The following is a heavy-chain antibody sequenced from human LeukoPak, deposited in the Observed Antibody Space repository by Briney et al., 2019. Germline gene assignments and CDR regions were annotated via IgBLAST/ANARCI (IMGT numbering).Heavy chain of an antibody. CDR3: ARGGSGGYYYYGMDV. J-gene: IGHJ6*02. V-gene: IGHV3-7*01. CDR2: IKQDGSEK. D-gene: IGHD3-10*01. Sequence: GGSLRLSCAASRFTFSSYWMRWVRQAPGKGLEWVANIKQDGSEKYYVDSVKGRFTISRDNAKNSLYLQMNSLRAEDTAVYYCARGGSGGYYYYGMDVWGQGTTVTVSS. CDR1: RFTFSSYW.